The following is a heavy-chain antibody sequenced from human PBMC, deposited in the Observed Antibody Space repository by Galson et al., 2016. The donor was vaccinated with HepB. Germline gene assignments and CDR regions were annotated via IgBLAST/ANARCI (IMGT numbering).Heavy chain of an antibody. J-gene: IGHJ4*02. CDR2: IRGDGNEI. Sequence: SLRLSCAASGFTFSSYWMTWVRQAPGKGLEWVARIRGDGNEINYADSVKGRFTISRDNAKTSLYLLMNSLTADDTAVYYCATTSDSWTVYSFLVYWGQGTLVTVSS. CDR3: ATTSDSWTVYSFLVY. D-gene: IGHD3/OR15-3a*01. CDR1: GFTFSSYW. V-gene: IGHV3-7*01.